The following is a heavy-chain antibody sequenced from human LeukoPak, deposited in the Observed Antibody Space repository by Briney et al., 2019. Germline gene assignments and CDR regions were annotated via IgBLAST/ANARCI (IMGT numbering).Heavy chain of an antibody. CDR1: GFTFDDYT. CDR2: ISWDGGST. J-gene: IGHJ4*02. V-gene: IGHV3-43*01. Sequence: GGSLRHSCAASGFTFDDYTMHWVRQAPGKGLEWVSLISWDGGSTYYADSVKGRFTISRDNSKNSLYLQMNSLRTEDTALYYCAKAAYDSSGYLWRGGYYFDYWGQGTLVTVSS. CDR3: AKAAYDSSGYLWRGGYYFDY. D-gene: IGHD3-22*01.